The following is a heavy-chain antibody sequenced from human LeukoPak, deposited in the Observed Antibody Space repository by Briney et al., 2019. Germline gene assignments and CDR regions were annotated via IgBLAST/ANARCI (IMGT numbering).Heavy chain of an antibody. V-gene: IGHV4-61*02. CDR2: ISSSGST. Sequence: PSETLSLTCTVSGDSISSGDYYWSWIRQPAGKGLEWIGRISSSGSTNYNPSLKSRVTISVDTSKNQFSLKLSSVTAADTAVYYCARYSGSYWRAFDIWGQGTMVTVSS. CDR3: ARYSGSYWRAFDI. CDR1: GDSISSGDYY. J-gene: IGHJ3*02. D-gene: IGHD1-26*01.